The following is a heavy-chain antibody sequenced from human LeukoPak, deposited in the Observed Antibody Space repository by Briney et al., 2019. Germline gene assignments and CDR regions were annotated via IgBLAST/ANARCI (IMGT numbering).Heavy chain of an antibody. D-gene: IGHD3-9*01. CDR2: ISAYNGNT. J-gene: IGHJ3*02. Sequence: GASVKVSCKAYGYTFTSYGISWVRQAPGQGLEWMGWISAYNGNTNYAQKLQGRVTMTTDTSTSIAYMELRSLRSDDTAVYYCARDSYDILTGYSDAFDIWGQGTMVTVSS. CDR3: ARDSYDILTGYSDAFDI. CDR1: GYTFTSYG. V-gene: IGHV1-18*01.